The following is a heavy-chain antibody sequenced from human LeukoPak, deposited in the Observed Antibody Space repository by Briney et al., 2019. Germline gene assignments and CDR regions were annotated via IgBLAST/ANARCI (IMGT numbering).Heavy chain of an antibody. V-gene: IGHV3-74*01. CDR2: INADGGTT. CDR3: ARDMTGPLDY. Sequence: PGGSLRLSCEASGFTFSSYWTHWVRQAPGKGLVWISRINADGGTTDYADSVRGRFTISRDNAKNTLYLQMNNLRAEDTAVYYCARDMTGPLDYWGQGTLVTASS. D-gene: IGHD1-20*01. CDR1: GFTFSSYW. J-gene: IGHJ4*02.